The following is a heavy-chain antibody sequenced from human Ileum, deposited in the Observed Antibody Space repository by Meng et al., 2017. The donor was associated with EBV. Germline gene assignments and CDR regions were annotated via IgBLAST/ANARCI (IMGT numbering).Heavy chain of an antibody. V-gene: IGHV1-18*01. CDR2: ITTYNGDT. J-gene: IGHJ4*02. CDR1: GYRFTAFG. CDR3: ARTYYGSYGFDY. D-gene: IGHD3-10*01. Sequence: QVQLVQAGAEWKKPGASVKVSCKASGYRFTAFGISWVRQAPGQGPEWMGWITTYNGDTKYAQKFQGRVTMTRETSTNTAYMELTSLRSDDTAVYYCARTYYGSYGFDYWGQGTLVTVSS.